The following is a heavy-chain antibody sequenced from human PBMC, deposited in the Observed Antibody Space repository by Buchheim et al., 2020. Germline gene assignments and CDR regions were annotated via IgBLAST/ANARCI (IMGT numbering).Heavy chain of an antibody. J-gene: IGHJ5*02. D-gene: IGHD2-2*01. Sequence: EVQLLESGGGLVQPGESLRLSCVASGFTFSSSALSWVRQAPGKGLEWVSTISGTGDRTSYADSVKGRFTLSRDNSKNTLYLEMDSLRAEDTAVYYCAKDKYQLPPHNWFDPWGQGTL. CDR3: AKDKYQLPPHNWFDP. V-gene: IGHV3-23*01. CDR1: GFTFSSSA. CDR2: ISGTGDRT.